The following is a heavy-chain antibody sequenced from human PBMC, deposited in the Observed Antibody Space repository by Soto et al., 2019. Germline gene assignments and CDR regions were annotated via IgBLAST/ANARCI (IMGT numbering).Heavy chain of an antibody. CDR3: ARARALGIVGATSTFDI. Sequence: SVKVSCKASGGTFSSYAISWVRQAPGQGLEWMGGIIPIFGTANYAQKFQGRVTITADESTSTAYMELSSLRSEDTAVYYCARARALGIVGATSTFDIWGQGTMVTVSS. CDR2: IIPIFGTA. J-gene: IGHJ3*02. D-gene: IGHD1-26*01. V-gene: IGHV1-69*13. CDR1: GGTFSSYA.